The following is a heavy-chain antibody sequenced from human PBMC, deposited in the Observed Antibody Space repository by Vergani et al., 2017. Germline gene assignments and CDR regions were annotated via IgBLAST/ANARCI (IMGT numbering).Heavy chain of an antibody. V-gene: IGHV3-15*01. CDR3: TTSRRGVWIAYYFDY. CDR1: GFTFSNAW. CDR2: IKSKTDGGTT. J-gene: IGHJ4*02. Sequence: EVQLVESGGGLVKPGGSLRLSCAATGFTFSNAWMSWVRQAPGKGLEWVGRIKSKTDGGTTDDAGPVKGRFTIARDDSKNTLSLQMNSLKTEDTAVYYCTTSRRGVWIAYYFDYWGQGTLVTVSP. D-gene: IGHD5-12*01.